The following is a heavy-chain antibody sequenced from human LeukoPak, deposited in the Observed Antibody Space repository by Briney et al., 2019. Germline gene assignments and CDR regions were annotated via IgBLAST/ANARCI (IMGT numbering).Heavy chain of an antibody. V-gene: IGHV3-21*06. CDR2: ITSSSSYI. Sequence: KSGGSLRLSCAASGFTFTSYNMNWVRQAPGKGLEWVSSITSSSSYIYYADSVKGRFTISRDNAKNSLYLQMDSLRVEGTAVYYCARDPYSGNYGAYYYYYMDVWGKGTTVTISS. CDR1: GFTFTSYN. D-gene: IGHD1-26*01. J-gene: IGHJ6*03. CDR3: ARDPYSGNYGAYYYYYMDV.